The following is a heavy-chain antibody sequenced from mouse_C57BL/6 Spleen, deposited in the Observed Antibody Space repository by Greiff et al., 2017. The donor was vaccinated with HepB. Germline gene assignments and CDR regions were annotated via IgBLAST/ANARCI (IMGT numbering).Heavy chain of an antibody. D-gene: IGHD1-1*01. V-gene: IGHV5-9-1*02. CDR2: ISSGGDYI. Sequence: EVKLVESGEGLVKPGGSLKLSCAASGFTFSSYAMSWVRQTPEKRLEWVAYISSGGDYIYYADTVKGRFTISRDNARNTLYLQMSSLKSEDTAMYYCTRDYYYGSSLSYWYFDVWGTGTTVTVSS. CDR3: TRDYYYGSSLSYWYFDV. J-gene: IGHJ1*03. CDR1: GFTFSSYA.